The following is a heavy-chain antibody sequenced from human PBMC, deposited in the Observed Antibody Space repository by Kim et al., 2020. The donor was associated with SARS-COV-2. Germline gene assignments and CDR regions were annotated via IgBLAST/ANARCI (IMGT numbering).Heavy chain of an antibody. CDR3: AKSVGEYYYYYGLDV. J-gene: IGHJ6*02. Sequence: DPVKGRFTISRDTSKETVYLQMSSLRAEYTAVYFCAKSVGEYYYYYGLDVWGQGTTVIVSS. D-gene: IGHD3-10*01. V-gene: IGHV3-23*01.